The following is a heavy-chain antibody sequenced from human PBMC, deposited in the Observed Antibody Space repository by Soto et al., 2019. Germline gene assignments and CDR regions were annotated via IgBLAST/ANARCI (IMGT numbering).Heavy chain of an antibody. Sequence: QVQLQESGPGLVKPSETLSLTCIVSGGSVSNDAYYWSWIRQPPGKGLEWLGYIYHSGSTYYNPSLKSRVTISADTSGNQFSRKVSSVTAADTAVYYCARLGIGWEFPFDYWGQGTLVNVSS. CDR1: GGSVSNDAYY. D-gene: IGHD1-26*01. CDR3: ARLGIGWEFPFDY. CDR2: IYHSGST. V-gene: IGHV4-61*08. J-gene: IGHJ4*02.